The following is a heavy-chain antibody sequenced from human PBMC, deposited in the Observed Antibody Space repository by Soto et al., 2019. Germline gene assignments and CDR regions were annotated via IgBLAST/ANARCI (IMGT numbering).Heavy chain of an antibody. Sequence: GGSLRLSCAASGFTFSSYGMHWVRQAPGKGLEWVAVIWYDGSNKYYADSVKGRFTISRDNSKNTLYLQMNSLRAEDTAVYYCAKDVGVGAFWNWFDPWGQGTLVTVSS. CDR3: AKDVGVGAFWNWFDP. V-gene: IGHV3-33*06. D-gene: IGHD1-26*01. CDR1: GFTFSSYG. J-gene: IGHJ5*02. CDR2: IWYDGSNK.